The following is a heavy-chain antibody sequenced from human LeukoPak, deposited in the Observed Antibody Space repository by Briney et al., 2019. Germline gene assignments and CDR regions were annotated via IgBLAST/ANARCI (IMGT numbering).Heavy chain of an antibody. CDR1: GGSFSGYY. CDR2: INHSGST. CDR3: ARRTRRYFGWFDP. Sequence: SETLSLTCAVYGGSFSGYYWSWIRQPPGKGLEWIGEINHSGSTNYNPSLKSRVTISVDTSKNQFSLKLSSVTAADTAVYYCARRTRRYFGWFDPWGQGTLVTASS. J-gene: IGHJ5*02. D-gene: IGHD3-9*01. V-gene: IGHV4-34*01.